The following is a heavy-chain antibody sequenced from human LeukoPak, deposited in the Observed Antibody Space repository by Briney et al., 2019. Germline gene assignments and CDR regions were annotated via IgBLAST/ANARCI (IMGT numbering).Heavy chain of an antibody. V-gene: IGHV4-59*08. CDR1: GGSISSYY. Sequence: PSETLSLTCTVSGGSISSYYWSWIRQPPGKGLEWIGYIYYSGSTNYNPSLKSRVTISVDTSKNQFSLKLSSVTAADTAVYYCARLAVAGINDYWGQGTLVTVSS. D-gene: IGHD6-19*01. CDR3: ARLAVAGINDY. J-gene: IGHJ4*02. CDR2: IYYSGST.